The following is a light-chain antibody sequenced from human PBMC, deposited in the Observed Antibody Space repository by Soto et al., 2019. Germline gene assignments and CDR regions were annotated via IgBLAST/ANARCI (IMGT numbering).Light chain of an antibody. J-gene: IGLJ3*02. CDR1: SSNIGSNY. CDR3: SAWDDSLSGPV. CDR2: STD. Sequence: QSVLTQPPSASGTPGQRVTISCSVSSSNIGSNYVYWYRQIPGPAPNVLIYSTDERPSGVPDRFSGSKSGSSASLAISGLRSEDEADYYCSAWDDSLSGPVFGRGTKLTVL. V-gene: IGLV1-47*02.